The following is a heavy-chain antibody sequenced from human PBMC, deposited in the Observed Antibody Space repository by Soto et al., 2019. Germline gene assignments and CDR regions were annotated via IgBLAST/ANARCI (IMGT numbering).Heavy chain of an antibody. V-gene: IGHV6-1*01. CDR2: TYYRSKWYN. J-gene: IGHJ4*02. CDR1: GDSVSSNSAA. CDR3: ARAGRYSGYASSFDY. Sequence: SETLSLTCAISGDSVSSNSAAWNWIRQSPSRGLEWLGRTYYRSKWYNDYAVSEKSRITINPDTSKNQFSLQLNSVTPEDTAVYYCARAGRYSGYASSFDYWGQGTLVTVSS. D-gene: IGHD5-12*01.